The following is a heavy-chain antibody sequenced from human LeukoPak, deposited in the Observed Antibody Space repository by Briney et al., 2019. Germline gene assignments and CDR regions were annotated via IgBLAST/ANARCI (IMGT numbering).Heavy chain of an antibody. CDR3: ARDSYGDRNY. CDR2: ISSSSSTI. J-gene: IGHJ4*02. D-gene: IGHD4-17*01. Sequence: PGGSLRLSCAASGFTFSSYSMNWVRQAPGKGLEWVSYISSSSSTIYYADSVKGRFTISRDNAKNSLYLQMNSLRAEDTAVYYCARDSYGDRNYWGQGTLVTVSS. V-gene: IGHV3-48*04. CDR1: GFTFSSYS.